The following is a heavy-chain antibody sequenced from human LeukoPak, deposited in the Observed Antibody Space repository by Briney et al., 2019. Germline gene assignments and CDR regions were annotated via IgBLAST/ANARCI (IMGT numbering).Heavy chain of an antibody. CDR3: VKSSSGWYTVGNWFDP. D-gene: IGHD6-19*01. Sequence: SGGSLRLSCSVSGFTFSTYAVYWVRQAPGKGLEYVSAIRSDGGSTYYADSVKGRFTISRDNSKNTLHLQMSSLRPEDTALYYCVKSSSGWYTVGNWFDPWGQGTLVTVSS. CDR1: GFTFSTYA. J-gene: IGHJ5*02. V-gene: IGHV3-64D*09. CDR2: IRSDGGST.